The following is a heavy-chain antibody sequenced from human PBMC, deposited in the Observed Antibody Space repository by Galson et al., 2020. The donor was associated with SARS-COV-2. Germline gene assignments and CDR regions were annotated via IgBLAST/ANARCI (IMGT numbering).Heavy chain of an antibody. V-gene: IGHV3-30*18. CDR1: GFTFSSYG. D-gene: IGHD6-19*01. CDR2: ISYDGSNK. Sequence: QLGESLKISCAASGFTFSSYGMHWVRQAPGKGLEWVAVISYDGSNKYYADSVKGRFTISRDNSKNTLYLQMNNLRAEDTAVYYCAKDSYSSGWYAGFGPNYCGMDVWGQVTTVTVAS. J-gene: IGHJ6*02. CDR3: AKDSYSSGWYAGFGPNYCGMDV.